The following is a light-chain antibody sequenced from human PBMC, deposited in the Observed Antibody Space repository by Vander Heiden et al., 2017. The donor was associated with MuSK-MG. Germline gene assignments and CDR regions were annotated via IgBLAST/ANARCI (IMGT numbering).Light chain of an antibody. J-gene: IGKJ4*01. Sequence: DIQMTQSPSSLSASVGDRVTITCRASQSISSYLNWYQQKPGKAPKLLIYAASRLQSGVPSRFSGSGSGTDFTLTISRLQLEDFATYYWQQSYSTLTFGGGTKVEIK. CDR1: QSISSY. CDR3: QQSYSTLT. CDR2: AAS. V-gene: IGKV1-39*01.